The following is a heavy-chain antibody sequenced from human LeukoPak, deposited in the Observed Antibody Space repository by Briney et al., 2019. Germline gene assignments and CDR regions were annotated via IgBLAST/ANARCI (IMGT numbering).Heavy chain of an antibody. J-gene: IGHJ4*02. CDR1: GFTFSSYD. CDR3: ARVFRVSFFDGNDY. V-gene: IGHV3-48*03. Sequence: GGSLRLSCATSGFTFSSYDMTWVRQAPGKGLEWLAYISRSGDDIYYADSVMGRFTISKTNARASLYLQMNSLRADDTAIYYLARVFRVSFFDGNDYWGKGTLAPVS. D-gene: IGHD3-10*01. CDR2: ISRSGDDI.